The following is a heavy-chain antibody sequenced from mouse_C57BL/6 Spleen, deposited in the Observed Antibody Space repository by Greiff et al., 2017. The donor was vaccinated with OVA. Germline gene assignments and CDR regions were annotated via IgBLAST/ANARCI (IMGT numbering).Heavy chain of an antibody. Sequence: QVQLQQPGAELVKPGASGKLSCKASGYTFTSYWMHWVKQRPGQGLEWIGMIHPNSGSTNYNEKFKSKATLTVDNSASTACMQLSSLTSENSAVYYCESWTRSSYYGGYWGQGTTLTVSS. CDR1: GYTFTSYW. V-gene: IGHV1-64*01. J-gene: IGHJ2*01. CDR2: IHPNSGST. CDR3: ESWTRSSYYGGY. D-gene: IGHD1-1*01.